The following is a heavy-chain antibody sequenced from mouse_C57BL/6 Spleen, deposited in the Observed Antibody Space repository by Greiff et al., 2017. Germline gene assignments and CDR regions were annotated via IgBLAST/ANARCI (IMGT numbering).Heavy chain of an antibody. V-gene: IGHV1-15*01. CDR2: IDPETGGT. CDR1: GYTFTDYE. D-gene: IGHD1-1*01. Sequence: QVQLQQSGAELVRPGASVTLSCKASGYTFTDYEMHWVKQTPVHGLEWIGAIDPETGGTAYNQKFKGKAILTADKSSSTAYMELRSLTSEDSAVYYCTGSGSDGSSFDYWGQGTTLTVSS. J-gene: IGHJ2*01. CDR3: TGSGSDGSSFDY.